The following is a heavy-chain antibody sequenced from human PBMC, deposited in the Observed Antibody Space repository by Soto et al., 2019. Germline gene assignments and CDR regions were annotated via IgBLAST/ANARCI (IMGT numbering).Heavy chain of an antibody. Sequence: PSETLSLTCTVSGGSISSHYWSWIRQPPGKGLEWIGYIYYTGSTNYNPALKSRVTISVDTSKNQFSLQLTSVTAADTAVYYCALRAPNHYYYYMDVWGHGTTVTVSS. D-gene: IGHD2-8*01. CDR2: IYYTGST. V-gene: IGHV4-59*08. J-gene: IGHJ6*03. CDR3: ALRAPNHYYYYMDV. CDR1: GGSISSHY.